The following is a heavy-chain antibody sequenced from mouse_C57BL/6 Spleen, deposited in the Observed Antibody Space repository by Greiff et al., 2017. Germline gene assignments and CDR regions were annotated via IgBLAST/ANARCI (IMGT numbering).Heavy chain of an antibody. V-gene: IGHV1-54*01. Sequence: VQLQQSGAELVRPGTSVKVSCKASGYAFTNYLIEWVKQRPGQGLEWIGVINPGSGGTNYNEKFKGKATLTAYKSSSTAYMQLSSLTSEDSAVYFCARSEYSNYGCAMDYWGQGTSVTVSS. J-gene: IGHJ4*01. CDR3: ARSEYSNYGCAMDY. CDR2: INPGSGGT. CDR1: GYAFTNYL. D-gene: IGHD2-5*01.